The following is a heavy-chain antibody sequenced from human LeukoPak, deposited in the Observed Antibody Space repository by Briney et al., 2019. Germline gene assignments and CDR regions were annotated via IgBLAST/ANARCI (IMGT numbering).Heavy chain of an antibody. J-gene: IGHJ2*01. V-gene: IGHV3-30-3*01. CDR1: GFTFSSYA. CDR2: ISYDGSNK. Sequence: PGGSLRLSCAASGFTFSSYAMDWVRQAPGKGLEWVAVISYDGSNKYYADSVKGRFTMSRDNSKNTLYLQMNSLRAEDTAVYYCARELSYWYFDLWGRGTLVTVSS. CDR3: ARELSYWYFDL.